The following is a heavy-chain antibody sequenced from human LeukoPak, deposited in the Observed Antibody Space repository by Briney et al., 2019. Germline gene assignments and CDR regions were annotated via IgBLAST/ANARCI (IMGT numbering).Heavy chain of an antibody. D-gene: IGHD2-15*01. Sequence: GGSLRLSCAASGFTFSSYGMHWVRQAPDKGLEWVAVIWYDGSNKYYADSVKGRFTISRDNSKNTLYLQMNSLRAEDTAVYYCASQGVVAATPGPYYFDYWGQGTLVTVSS. CDR3: ASQGVVAATPGPYYFDY. CDR1: GFTFSSYG. V-gene: IGHV3-33*01. J-gene: IGHJ4*02. CDR2: IWYDGSNK.